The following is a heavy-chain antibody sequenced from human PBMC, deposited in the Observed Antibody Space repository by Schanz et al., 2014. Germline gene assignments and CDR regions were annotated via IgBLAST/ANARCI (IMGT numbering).Heavy chain of an antibody. CDR2: ISYDGNEK. CDR3: AKERDITGWKHGDY. D-gene: IGHD6-19*01. V-gene: IGHV3-30*18. J-gene: IGHJ4*02. CDR1: GFAFSDYG. Sequence: QVQLVESGGGVVQPGKSLRLSCAASGFAFSDYGMHWVRQAPGKGLEWVAFISYDGNEKHYPDSVKGRFTISRDNSRNTLFLQMESLRTEDTAVYHCAKERDITGWKHGDYWGQGTLVTVSS.